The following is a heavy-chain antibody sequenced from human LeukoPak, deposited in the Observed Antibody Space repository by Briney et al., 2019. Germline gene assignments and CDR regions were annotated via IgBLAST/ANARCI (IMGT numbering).Heavy chain of an antibody. Sequence: PSETLSLTCAVYGGSFSGYYWSWIRQPPGKGLEWIGEINHSGSTNYNPSLKSRVTISVDTSKNQFSLQLNSVTPEDTAVYYCARDQYSSGGHWFDPWGQGTLVTVSS. CDR2: INHSGST. J-gene: IGHJ5*02. CDR3: ARDQYSSGGHWFDP. CDR1: GGSFSGYY. D-gene: IGHD6-19*01. V-gene: IGHV4-34*01.